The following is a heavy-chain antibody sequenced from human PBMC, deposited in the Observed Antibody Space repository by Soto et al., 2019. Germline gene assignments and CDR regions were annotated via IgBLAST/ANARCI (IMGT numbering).Heavy chain of an antibody. CDR3: ARDLRGSPFCSGGSCYSNAFDI. Sequence: GGSLRLSCAASGFTVSSNYMSWVRQAPGKGLEWVSVIYSGGSTYYADSVKGRFTISRHNSKNTLYLQMNSLRAEDTAVCYCARDLRGSPFCSGGSCYSNAFDIWGQGTMVTVSS. CDR2: IYSGGST. J-gene: IGHJ3*02. CDR1: GFTVSSNY. V-gene: IGHV3-53*04. D-gene: IGHD2-15*01.